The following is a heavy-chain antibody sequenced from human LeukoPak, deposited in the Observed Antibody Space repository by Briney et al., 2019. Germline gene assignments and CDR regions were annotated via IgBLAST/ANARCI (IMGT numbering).Heavy chain of an antibody. CDR1: GGSFSGYY. J-gene: IGHJ6*03. V-gene: IGHV4-34*01. D-gene: IGHD5-12*01. Sequence: SETLSLTCAVYGGSFSGYYWSWIRQPPGKGLEWIGEINHSGSTNYNPSLKSRVTISVDTSKNQFSLKLSSVTAADTAVYYCARVSGDAFYYYYYMDVWGKGTTVTISS. CDR3: ARVSGDAFYYYYYMDV. CDR2: INHSGST.